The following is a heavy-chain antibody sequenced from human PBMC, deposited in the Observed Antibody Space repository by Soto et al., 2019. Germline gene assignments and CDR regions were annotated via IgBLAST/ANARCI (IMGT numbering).Heavy chain of an antibody. V-gene: IGHV4-39*01. CDR1: GGSISSSSYY. Sequence: PSETLSLTCTVSGGSISSSSYYWGWIRQPPGKGLEWIGSICYSGSTYYNPSLKSRVTISVDTSKNQFSLKLSSVTAADTAVYYCARHALRGGGGDYDYWGQGTLVTVSS. D-gene: IGHD2-21*02. J-gene: IGHJ4*02. CDR3: ARHALRGGGGDYDY. CDR2: ICYSGST.